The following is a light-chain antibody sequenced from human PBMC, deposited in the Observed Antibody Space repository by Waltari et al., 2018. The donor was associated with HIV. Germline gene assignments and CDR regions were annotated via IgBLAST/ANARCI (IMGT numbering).Light chain of an antibody. J-gene: IGLJ2*01. Sequence: QSVLTQPPSASGTPGPPVTISCSGSNSNIGSTYVYCYHQPPATTPNLLIYTTDQQPSGGPDRFSGSKSGTSASLAISGRRSEDEADDYCAAWDDSLSGVVFGGGTKLTVL. CDR3: AAWDDSLSGVV. V-gene: IGLV1-47*01. CDR1: NSNIGSTY. CDR2: TTD.